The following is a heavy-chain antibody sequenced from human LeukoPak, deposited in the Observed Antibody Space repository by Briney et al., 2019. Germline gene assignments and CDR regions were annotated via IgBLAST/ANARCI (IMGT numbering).Heavy chain of an antibody. CDR2: LYTDDTT. CDR1: GFTVSGYY. J-gene: IGHJ4*02. Sequence: GGSLRLSCVASGFTVSGYYMSWVRQAPGKGLEWVSLLYTDDTTIYADSVEGRFTISRDDSKNTIYLHMTTLRGEDTAVYYCARGGAFYWNPRYWGQGTLVTVSS. V-gene: IGHV3-53*01. D-gene: IGHD1-1*01. CDR3: ARGGAFYWNPRY.